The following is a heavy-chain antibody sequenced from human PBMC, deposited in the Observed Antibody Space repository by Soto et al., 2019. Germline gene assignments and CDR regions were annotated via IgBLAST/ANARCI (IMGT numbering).Heavy chain of an antibody. CDR1: GFTFSSYS. CDR3: ARGGSSSDNGMDV. CDR2: ISSGSITI. Sequence: EVQLVESGGGLVQPGGSLRLSCAASGFTFSSYSMNWVRQAPGTGLEWVSYISSGSITIYYADSVKGRFTISRDNAKNSLYLQMNSLRDEDTAVYYCARGGSSSDNGMDVWGQGTTVTVSS. J-gene: IGHJ6*02. V-gene: IGHV3-48*02. D-gene: IGHD6-6*01.